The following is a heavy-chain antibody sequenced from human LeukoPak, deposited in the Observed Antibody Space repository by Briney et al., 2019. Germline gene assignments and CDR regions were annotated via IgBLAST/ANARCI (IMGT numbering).Heavy chain of an antibody. CDR1: GGSISSSSYY. CDR2: IYYSGST. V-gene: IGHV4-39*07. Sequence: SSETLSLTCTVSGGSISSSSYYWGWIRQPPGKGLEWIGSIYYSGSTYYNPSLKSRVTISVDTSKNQFSLKLSSVTAADTAVYYCARDTRVHYYDSSGPVDYWGQGTLVTVSS. CDR3: ARDTRVHYYDSSGPVDY. J-gene: IGHJ4*02. D-gene: IGHD3-22*01.